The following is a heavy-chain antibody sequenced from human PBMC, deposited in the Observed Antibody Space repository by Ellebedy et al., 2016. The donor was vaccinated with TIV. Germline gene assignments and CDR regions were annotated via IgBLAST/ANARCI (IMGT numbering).Heavy chain of an antibody. V-gene: IGHV1-24*01. CDR1: GYTLTELS. Sequence: AASVKVSCKVSGYTLTELSMHWVRQAPGKGLEWMGGFDPEDGETIYEQKFQGRVTMTEDTSTDTAYMELSSLRSEDTAVYYCTTVGSYWYFDLWGRGTLVTVSS. CDR2: FDPEDGET. J-gene: IGHJ2*01. CDR3: TTVGSYWYFDL. D-gene: IGHD1-14*01.